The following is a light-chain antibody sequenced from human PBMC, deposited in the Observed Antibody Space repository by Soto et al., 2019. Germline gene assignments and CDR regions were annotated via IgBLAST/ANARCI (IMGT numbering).Light chain of an antibody. V-gene: IGLV3-21*01. CDR1: DIGSKG. Sequence: SYELTQPPSGSVAPGKTASISCGGNDIGSKGVHWYQQKPGQAPVLVIYSDTDLPPVITERFSGSNSANLATLTISRVEAGDEADYYCQVWESGSAHVVFGGGTKLTVL. CDR3: QVWESGSAHVV. J-gene: IGLJ2*01. CDR2: SDT.